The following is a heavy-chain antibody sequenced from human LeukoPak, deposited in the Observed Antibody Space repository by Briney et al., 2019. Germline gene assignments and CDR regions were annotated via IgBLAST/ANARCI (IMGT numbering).Heavy chain of an antibody. CDR1: GFTFSSYS. J-gene: IGHJ3*02. V-gene: IGHV3-21*01. Sequence: AGGSLRLSCAASGFTFSSYSTNWVRQAPGKGLEWVSSISSSSSYIYYADSVKGRFTISRDNAKNSLYLQMNSLRAEDTAVYYCAREVNDAFDIWGQGTMVTVSS. CDR3: AREVNDAFDI. CDR2: ISSSSSYI.